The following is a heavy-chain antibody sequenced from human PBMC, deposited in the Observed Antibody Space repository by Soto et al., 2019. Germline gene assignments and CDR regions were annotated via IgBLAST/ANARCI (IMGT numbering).Heavy chain of an antibody. CDR3: AKVSGMVVAATDS. V-gene: IGHV3-23*04. CDR1: GFTFSSYA. Sequence: EVQLVESGGGLVQPGGSLRLSCAASGFTFSSYAMSWVRQAPGKGLEWVSAISGSGGSTYYADSVKGRFTISSDNSKNTLYLQMNSLRAEDTAVYYFAKVSGMVVAATDSWVQGTLVTVSS. CDR2: ISGSGGST. J-gene: IGHJ5*02. D-gene: IGHD2-15*01.